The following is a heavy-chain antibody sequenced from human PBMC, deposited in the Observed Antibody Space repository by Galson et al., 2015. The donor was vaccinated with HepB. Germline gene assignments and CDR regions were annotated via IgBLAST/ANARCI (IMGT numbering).Heavy chain of an antibody. CDR1: GFTFSSYG. CDR3: ASWTQAYYYYGMDV. CDR2: ISYDGSNK. D-gene: IGHD1-1*01. Sequence: SLRLSCAASGFTFSSYGMHWVRQAPGKGLEWVAVISYDGSNKYYADSVKGRFTISRDNSKNTLYLQMNSLRAEDTAVYYCASWTQAYYYYGMDVWGQGTTVTVSS. J-gene: IGHJ6*02. V-gene: IGHV3-30*03.